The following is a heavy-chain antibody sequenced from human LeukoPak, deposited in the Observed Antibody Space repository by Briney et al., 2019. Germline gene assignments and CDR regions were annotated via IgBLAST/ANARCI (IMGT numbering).Heavy chain of an antibody. CDR2: ISNDATKK. J-gene: IGHJ4*02. Sequence: GGSLRLSCAASGFTFSTYAMHWVRQAPGKELEWVAVISNDATKKYYADSVKGRSTISRDNSENTLYLQMNSLRAEDTAVYYCAKDMNTVTTTFDYWGQGTLVTVSS. CDR1: GFTFSTYA. V-gene: IGHV3-30*18. CDR3: AKDMNTVTTTFDY. D-gene: IGHD4-17*01.